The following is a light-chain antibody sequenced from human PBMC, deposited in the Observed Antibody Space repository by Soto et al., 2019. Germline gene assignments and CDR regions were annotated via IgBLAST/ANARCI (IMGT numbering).Light chain of an antibody. J-gene: IGKJ1*01. CDR2: KVS. CDR3: LQGTHWPT. V-gene: IGKV2-30*01. Sequence: VVMTQSPRARPAPPGQPGPSSCRSSQILVYSDGNTYLNWFQQRPGQSPRRLIYKVSKRDSGVPDRFSGSGSGTDSTLNISRVEAEDVGVYYCLQGTHWPTFGQGTKVDIK. CDR1: QILVYSDGNTY.